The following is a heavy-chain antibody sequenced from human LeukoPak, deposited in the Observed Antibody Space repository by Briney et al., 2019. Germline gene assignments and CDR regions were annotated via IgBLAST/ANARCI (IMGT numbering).Heavy chain of an antibody. J-gene: IGHJ2*01. CDR2: IYYSGST. CDR3: ARHVAAAGTTIYWYFDL. CDR1: VDSISISSYY. D-gene: IGHD6-13*01. Sequence: PSETLSLTCTVSVDSISISSYYCGWSRQPPGKGLEWIGSIYYSGSTYYNPSLKSRVTISVDTSKNQFSLKLSSVTAADTAVYYCARHVAAAGTTIYWYFDLWGRGTLVTVSS. V-gene: IGHV4-39*01.